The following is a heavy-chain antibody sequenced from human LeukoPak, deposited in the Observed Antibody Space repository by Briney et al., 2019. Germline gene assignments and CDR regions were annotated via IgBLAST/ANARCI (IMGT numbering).Heavy chain of an antibody. CDR1: GFTFSSYA. CDR3: AGGGYDFWSGYGY. D-gene: IGHD3-3*01. CDR2: ISGSGGST. V-gene: IGHV3-23*01. J-gene: IGHJ4*02. Sequence: PGGSLRLSCAASGFTFSSYAMSWVRQAPGKGLEWVSAISGSGGSTYYADSVKGRFTISRDNSKNTLYLQMNSLRAEDTAVYYCAGGGYDFWSGYGYWGQGTLVTVSS.